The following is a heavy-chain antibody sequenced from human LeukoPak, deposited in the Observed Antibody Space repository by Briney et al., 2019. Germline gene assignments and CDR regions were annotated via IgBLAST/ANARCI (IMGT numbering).Heavy chain of an antibody. D-gene: IGHD3-22*01. V-gene: IGHV4-34*01. CDR2: INHSGST. CDR1: GGSFSGYY. J-gene: IGHJ1*01. Sequence: SETLSLTCAVYGGSFSGYYWSWIRQPPGKGLEWIGEINHSGSTNYNPSLKSRVTISVDTSKNQFSLKLSSVTAADTAVYYCAKEEGYYYDSGGYYVEYFQHWGQGTLVTVSS. CDR3: AKEEGYYYDSGGYYVEYFQH.